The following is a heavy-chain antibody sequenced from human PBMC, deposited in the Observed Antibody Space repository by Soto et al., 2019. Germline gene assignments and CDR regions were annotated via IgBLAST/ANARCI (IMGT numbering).Heavy chain of an antibody. CDR1: GFTFSSYA. J-gene: IGHJ4*02. D-gene: IGHD6-19*01. Sequence: EVQLLESGGGLVQPGGSLRLSCAASGFTFSSYAMSWVRQAPGKGLEWVSAISGSGGSTYYADSVKGRFTISRDNSKNTLYLKMNSLRAEDTAVYYCAKDDYSSGWYGLTGYFDYWGQGTLVTVSS. CDR2: ISGSGGST. V-gene: IGHV3-23*01. CDR3: AKDDYSSGWYGLTGYFDY.